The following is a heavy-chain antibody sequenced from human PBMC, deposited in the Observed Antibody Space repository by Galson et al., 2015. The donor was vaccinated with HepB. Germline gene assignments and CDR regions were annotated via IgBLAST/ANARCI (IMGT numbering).Heavy chain of an antibody. D-gene: IGHD2-2*01. CDR3: ARLGHEGYHYYGMDV. V-gene: IGHV5-51*01. J-gene: IGHJ6*02. CDR1: GYSFRSYW. Sequence: QSGAEVKKPGESLKISCKASGYSFRSYWIGWVRQMPGKGLECMGIIYPGDSETRYSPSFQGPVTLPADKSTNTAYLQWSSLKASDTAMYYCARLGHEGYHYYGMDVWGQGTTVTVSS. CDR2: IYPGDSET.